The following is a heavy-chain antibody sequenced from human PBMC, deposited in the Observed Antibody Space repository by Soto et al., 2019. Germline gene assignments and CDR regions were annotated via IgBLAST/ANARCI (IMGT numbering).Heavy chain of an antibody. CDR2: IYRSGDT. CDR3: TRKHSMDV. Sequence: DVQFVESGGDLVQPGGSLRLSCAASGFTVSDNYMNWVRQAPGKGLEWVSTIYRSGDTIYADSVKGRFTISRDNAKNTLYLQMNSLRAEDTAVYYCTRKHSMDVWGQGTTITVSS. V-gene: IGHV3-66*01. J-gene: IGHJ6*02. CDR1: GFTVSDNY.